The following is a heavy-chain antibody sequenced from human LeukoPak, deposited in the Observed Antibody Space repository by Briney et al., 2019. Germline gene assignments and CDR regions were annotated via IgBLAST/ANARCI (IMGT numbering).Heavy chain of an antibody. CDR1: GGSISSSSYY. V-gene: IGHV4-39*07. Sequence: SETLSLTCTVSGGSISSSSYYWGWIRQPPGKGLEWIGSIYYSGSTYYNPSLKSRVTIPVDTSKNQFSLKLSSVTAADTAVYYCARDLTDQWELLGAFDYWGQGTLVTVSS. D-gene: IGHD1-26*01. CDR3: ARDLTDQWELLGAFDY. J-gene: IGHJ4*02. CDR2: IYYSGST.